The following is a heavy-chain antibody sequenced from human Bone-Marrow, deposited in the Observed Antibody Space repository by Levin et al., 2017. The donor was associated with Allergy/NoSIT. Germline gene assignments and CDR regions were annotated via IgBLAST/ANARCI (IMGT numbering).Heavy chain of an antibody. CDR1: GGSFSSGGYS. V-gene: IGHV4-30-2*01. CDR2: MYHTGST. D-gene: IGHD3-22*01. CDR3: ARTTYYYNTRGYPRGYFDN. Sequence: LRLSCAVSGGSFSSGGYSWSWIRQPPGKGLEWIGYMYHTGSTYNNPSLKSRVTISVDRSKNQLPLKLSAVTAADTAVYYCARTTYYYNTRGYPRGYFDNWGQGTLVTVSS. J-gene: IGHJ4*02.